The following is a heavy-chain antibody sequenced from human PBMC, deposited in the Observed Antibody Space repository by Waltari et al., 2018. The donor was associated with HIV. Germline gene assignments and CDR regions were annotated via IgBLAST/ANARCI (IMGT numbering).Heavy chain of an antibody. CDR3: AREGVGITA. CDR1: AGTCSSYA. V-gene: IGHV1-69*04. Sequence: HVPLVQSAAAGRKPGPSARVSCKASAGTCSSYAISWVRQAPGQGLEWMVRIIPILGIANYAQKFQCRGTITADKSTSTAYMELSSLRSEDTAVYYCAREGVGITAWGQGTLVTVSS. CDR2: IIPILGIA. D-gene: IGHD1-20*01. J-gene: IGHJ5*02.